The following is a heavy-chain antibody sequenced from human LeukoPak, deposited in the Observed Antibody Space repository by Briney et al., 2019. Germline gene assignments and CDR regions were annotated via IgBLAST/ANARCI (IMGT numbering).Heavy chain of an antibody. D-gene: IGHD6-13*01. CDR3: ARARSTYRSSSWGFDP. V-gene: IGHV1-2*02. J-gene: IGHJ5*02. Sequence: ASVKVSCKASGYTFTGYYIHWVRQAPGQGLECMGWINPNSGGTNYAQKLQGRVTMTTDTSTSTAYMELRSLRSDDTAVYYCARARSTYRSSSWGFDPWGQGTLVTVSS. CDR1: GYTFTGYY. CDR2: INPNSGGT.